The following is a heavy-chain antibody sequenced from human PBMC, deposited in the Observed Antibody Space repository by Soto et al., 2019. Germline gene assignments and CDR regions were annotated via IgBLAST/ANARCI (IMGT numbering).Heavy chain of an antibody. CDR1: GGTFSSYA. D-gene: IGHD2-2*01. CDR3: ARSQGSSTSLEIYYYYYYGMDV. Sequence: QVQLVQSGAEVKKPGSSVKVSCKASGGTFSSYAISWVRQAPGQGLEWMGGIIPISGTANYAQKFQGRVKITADESTSTAYMELSSLRSEDTAVYYCARSQGSSTSLEIYYYYYYGMDVWGQGTTVTLSS. J-gene: IGHJ6*02. V-gene: IGHV1-69*01. CDR2: IIPISGTA.